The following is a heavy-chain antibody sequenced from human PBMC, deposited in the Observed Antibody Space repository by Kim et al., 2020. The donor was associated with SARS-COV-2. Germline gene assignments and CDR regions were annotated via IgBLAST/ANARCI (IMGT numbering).Heavy chain of an antibody. J-gene: IGHJ4*02. D-gene: IGHD3-10*01. CDR3: ARGKDYYGSGSYFYLDD. CDR1: GDSVSSNSAA. V-gene: IGHV6-1*01. CDR2: TYYRSKWYN. Sequence: SQTLSLTCAISGDSVSSNSAAWNWIRQSPSRGLEWLGRTYYRSKWYNDYAVSVKSRITINPDTSKNQFSLQLNSVTPEDTAVYYCARGKDYYGSGSYFYLDDWGQGTLVTVSS.